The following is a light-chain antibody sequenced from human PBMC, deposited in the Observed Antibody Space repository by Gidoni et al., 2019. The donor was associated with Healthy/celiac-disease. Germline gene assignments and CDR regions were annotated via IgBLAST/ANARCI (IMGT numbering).Light chain of an antibody. V-gene: IGKV3-11*01. CDR2: DAS. CDR1: QSVSSY. CDR3: QQRSNWLFT. J-gene: IGKJ3*01. Sequence: EIVLSQSPATLSVSPGERATLSCRASQSVSSYLAWYQKKPGQEPRLLIYDASNRATGIPARFSGSGSGTDFTLTISSLEPEDFAVYYCQQRSNWLFTFGPGTKVDIK.